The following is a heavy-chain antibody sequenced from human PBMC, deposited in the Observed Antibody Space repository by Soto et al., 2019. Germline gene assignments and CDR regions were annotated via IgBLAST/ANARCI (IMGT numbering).Heavy chain of an antibody. Sequence: EVQLVESGGGLVQPGGSLRLSCAASGFTFSSYWMSWVRQAPGKGLEWVANIKQDGSEKYYVDSVKGRFTISRDNAKNSLYLQMNSLRAEDTAVYYCARGVVVPAAKDYYYYMDVWGKGTTVTVSS. CDR2: IKQDGSEK. D-gene: IGHD2-2*01. CDR1: GFTFSSYW. CDR3: ARGVVVPAAKDYYYYMDV. V-gene: IGHV3-7*01. J-gene: IGHJ6*03.